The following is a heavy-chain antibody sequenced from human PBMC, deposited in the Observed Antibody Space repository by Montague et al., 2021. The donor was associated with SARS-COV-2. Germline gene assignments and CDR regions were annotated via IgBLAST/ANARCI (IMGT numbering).Heavy chain of an antibody. D-gene: IGHD4-17*01. CDR3: ARDYGDYGSGYYYGMDV. CDR1: GGSIRSNSYD. J-gene: IGHJ6*02. V-gene: IGHV4-39*07. CDR2: IYYSGST. Sequence: SETLSLTCTVSGGSIRSNSYDWRWSPQLQGKQLEWIGSIYYSGSTYYNPSLKSRVTISVDTSKNQFSLKLSSVTAADTAVYYCARDYGDYGSGYYYGMDVWGQGTTVTVSS.